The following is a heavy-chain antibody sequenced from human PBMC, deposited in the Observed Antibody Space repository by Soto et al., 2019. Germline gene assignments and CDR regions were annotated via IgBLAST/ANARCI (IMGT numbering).Heavy chain of an antibody. Sequence: SETLSLTCTVSGFSISSSSYYWVWIRQPPGKGLEWIGSIYYSGSTYYNPSLKSRVTISVDTSKNQFSLKLSSVTAADTAVYYCARHVTTGTTDAFDIWGQGTMVTVSS. CDR2: IYYSGST. V-gene: IGHV4-39*01. D-gene: IGHD1-1*01. CDR1: GFSISSSSYY. CDR3: ARHVTTGTTDAFDI. J-gene: IGHJ3*02.